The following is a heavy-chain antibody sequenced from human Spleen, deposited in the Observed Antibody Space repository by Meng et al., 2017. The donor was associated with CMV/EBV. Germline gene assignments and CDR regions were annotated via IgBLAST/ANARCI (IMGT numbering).Heavy chain of an antibody. D-gene: IGHD3-3*01. CDR3: ARVPITIFGVVNGPFDP. V-gene: IGHV4-31*02. CDR1: SCGGDYYY. J-gene: IGHJ5*02. Sequence: SCGGDYYYWSWLRQPPGKGLEWIGYIFYSGGTYYNPSLKRRLTISVDTSKNEFSLRLNSATAADTAVYYCARVPITIFGVVNGPFDPWGQGTLVTVSS. CDR2: IFYSGGT.